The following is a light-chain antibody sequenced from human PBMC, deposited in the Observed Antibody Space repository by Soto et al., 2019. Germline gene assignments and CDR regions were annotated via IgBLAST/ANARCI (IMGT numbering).Light chain of an antibody. J-gene: IGKJ2*01. CDR3: QQYNSYSYT. Sequence: DIQMTQSPSTLSASVGDRVTITCRASQSISSWLAWYQQKPGKAPKLLIYMASSLESGVPSRFSGSGSGTEFTLTISRLQPDDFATYYCQQYNSYSYTFGQGTKLEIK. V-gene: IGKV1-5*03. CDR1: QSISSW. CDR2: MAS.